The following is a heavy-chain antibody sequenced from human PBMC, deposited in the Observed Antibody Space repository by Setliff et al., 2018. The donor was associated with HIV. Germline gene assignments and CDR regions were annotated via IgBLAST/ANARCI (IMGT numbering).Heavy chain of an antibody. Sequence: SETLSLTCVVSGVSISNSLWWTWVRQPPGKGLEWIGEVSHSGSTNYNPSLKSRVAISVDKSKNQFALELSSVTAADTAVYYCARVVCSGSSCYWVDPWGQGTLVTVSS. CDR2: VSHSGST. V-gene: IGHV4-4*02. D-gene: IGHD2-15*01. J-gene: IGHJ5*02. CDR1: GVSISNSLW. CDR3: ARVVCSGSSCYWVDP.